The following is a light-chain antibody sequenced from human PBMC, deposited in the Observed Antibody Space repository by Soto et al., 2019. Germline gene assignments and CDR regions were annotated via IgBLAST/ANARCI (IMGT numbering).Light chain of an antibody. Sequence: QSVLTQPASVSGSPGQSITISCTGTSGDIGASNYVSWYQQFPDKAPKLIIYDVSDRPSGVSTRFSGSKSGNTASLTISGLQPEDEADYYCTSYRTYSGVFGTGTKLTV. V-gene: IGLV2-14*01. J-gene: IGLJ1*01. CDR3: TSYRTYSGV. CDR2: DVS. CDR1: SGDIGASNY.